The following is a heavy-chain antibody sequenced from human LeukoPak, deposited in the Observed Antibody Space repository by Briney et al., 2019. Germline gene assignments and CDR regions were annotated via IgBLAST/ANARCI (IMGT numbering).Heavy chain of an antibody. CDR3: ARAPRYSSSWYYVDY. J-gene: IGHJ4*02. D-gene: IGHD6-13*01. CDR1: GYTFTSYG. V-gene: IGHV1-18*01. CDR2: ISAYNGNI. Sequence: ASVKVSCKASGYTFTSYGISWVRQAPGQGLEWMGWISAYNGNINYAQKLQGRVTMTTDTSTSTAYMELRSLRSDDTAVYYCARAPRYSSSWYYVDYWGQGTLVTVSS.